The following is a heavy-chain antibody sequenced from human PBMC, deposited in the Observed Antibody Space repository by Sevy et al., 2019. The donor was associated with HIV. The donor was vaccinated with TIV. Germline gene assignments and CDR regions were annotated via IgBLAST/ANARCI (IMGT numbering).Heavy chain of an antibody. CDR3: ARGAYYYGSGRSPFDP. CDR2: IKSKTDGGTT. Sequence: GGSLRLSCAASGFTFSNAWMSWVRQAPGKGLEWVGRIKSKTDGGTTDYAAPVKGRFTISRDDSKNTLYLQMNSLRAEDTAVYYCARGAYYYGSGRSPFDPWGQGTLVTVSS. CDR1: GFTFSNAW. V-gene: IGHV3-15*01. J-gene: IGHJ5*02. D-gene: IGHD3-10*01.